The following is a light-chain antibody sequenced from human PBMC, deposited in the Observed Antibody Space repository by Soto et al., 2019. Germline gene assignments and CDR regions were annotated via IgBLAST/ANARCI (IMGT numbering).Light chain of an antibody. V-gene: IGLV1-40*01. J-gene: IGLJ1*01. CDR3: QSYDRSLSGTV. CDR2: GGS. CDR1: SANIGAVYD. Sequence: QSVLTQPPSVSGSPGQSVTISCTWISANIGAVYDVHWYQHQPGTAPKLLIYGGSSRPSGVPDRFSGSKSGTSASLAITGLQAEDEADYYCQSYDRSLSGTVFGTGTKVTVL.